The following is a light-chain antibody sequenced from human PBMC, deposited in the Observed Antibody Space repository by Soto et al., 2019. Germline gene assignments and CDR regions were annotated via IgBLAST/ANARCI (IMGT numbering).Light chain of an antibody. CDR1: QNLLHSNGYNY. CDR3: AQGLATPFT. Sequence: EIVLTQSPLSLPVTPGEPASISCRSSQNLLHSNGYNYLNWYLQKPGQSPQLLIYLGSNRASGVPDRFSGSGSGTDFTLTINRVEAEDVELYFCAQGLATPFTFGGGTKVEIK. J-gene: IGKJ4*01. CDR2: LGS. V-gene: IGKV2-28*01.